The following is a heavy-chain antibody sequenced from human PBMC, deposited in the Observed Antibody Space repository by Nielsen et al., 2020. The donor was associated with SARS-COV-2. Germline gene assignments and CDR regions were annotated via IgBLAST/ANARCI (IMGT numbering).Heavy chain of an antibody. CDR3: ARATMTDADAFDI. CDR2: IYYSGTT. CDR1: GGSINSGDYY. Sequence: SETLSLTCTVSGGSINSGDYYWNWVRQPPGKGRVWIVYIYYSGTTYYNPSHESRATIPVAPSKIQFSLKLRSVTAADTAVYYCARATMTDADAFDIWGQGAMVSVSS. V-gene: IGHV4-30-4*01. J-gene: IGHJ3*02. D-gene: IGHD4-17*01.